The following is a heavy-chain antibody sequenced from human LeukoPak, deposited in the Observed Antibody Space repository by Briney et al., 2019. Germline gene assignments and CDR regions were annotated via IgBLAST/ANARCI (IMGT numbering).Heavy chain of an antibody. CDR1: GYSFTSYW. CDR3: AKGYCSGGSCRRYYGMDV. Sequence: GESLKISCKGSGYSFTSYWIGWVRQMPGKGLEWMGIIYPGDSDTRYSPSFQGQVSISADKSISTAYLQWSSLKASDTAMYYCAKGYCSGGSCRRYYGMDVWGKGTTATVSS. CDR2: IYPGDSDT. J-gene: IGHJ6*04. D-gene: IGHD2-15*01. V-gene: IGHV5-51*01.